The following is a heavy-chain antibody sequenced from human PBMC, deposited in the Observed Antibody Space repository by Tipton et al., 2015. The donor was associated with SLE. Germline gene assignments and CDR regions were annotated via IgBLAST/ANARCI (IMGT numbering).Heavy chain of an antibody. CDR2: IYHSGST. CDR1: GGSISSSSYY. D-gene: IGHD5-24*01. CDR3: ARKVNGQRWLQWGAFDI. V-gene: IGHV4-39*07. J-gene: IGHJ3*02. Sequence: TLSLTCTVSGGSISSSSYYWSWIRQPPGKGLEWIGEIYHSGSTNYNPSLKSRVTISVDTSKNQFSLKLSSVTAADTAVYYCARKVNGQRWLQWGAFDIWGQGTMVTVSS.